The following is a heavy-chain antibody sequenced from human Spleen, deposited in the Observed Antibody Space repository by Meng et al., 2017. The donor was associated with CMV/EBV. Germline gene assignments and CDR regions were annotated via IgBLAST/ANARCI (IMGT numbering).Heavy chain of an antibody. D-gene: IGHD2-15*01. CDR2: VSAYNGNT. J-gene: IGHJ6*02. Sequence: ASVKVSCKASGYTFTSYGINWVRRAPGQGLEWMGWVSAYNGNTKYAQKVQGRVTMTTDTSTSTAYMELRSLRSDDTAVYYCARWVSGGGSCYCMDVWGQGTTVTVSS. V-gene: IGHV1-18*01. CDR1: GYTFTSYG. CDR3: ARWVSGGGSCYCMDV.